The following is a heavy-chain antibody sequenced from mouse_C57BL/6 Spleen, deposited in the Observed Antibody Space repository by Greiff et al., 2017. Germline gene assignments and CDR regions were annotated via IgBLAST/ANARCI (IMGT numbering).Heavy chain of an antibody. CDR2: IYPGDGDT. J-gene: IGHJ1*03. CDR1: GYAFSSYW. CDR3: ARCYYGSRYFDV. Sequence: QVQLKQSGAELVKPGASVKISCKASGYAFSSYWMNWVKQRPGKGLEWIGQIYPGDGDTNYNGKFKGKATLTADKSSSTAYMQLSSLTSEDSAVYFCARCYYGSRYFDVWGTGTTVTVSS. D-gene: IGHD1-1*01. V-gene: IGHV1-80*01.